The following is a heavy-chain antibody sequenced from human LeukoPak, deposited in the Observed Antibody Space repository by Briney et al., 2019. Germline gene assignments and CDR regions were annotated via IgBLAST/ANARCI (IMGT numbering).Heavy chain of an antibody. Sequence: GGSLRLSCAASGFTFSSYSMNWVRQAPGKGLEWVSSISSSSSYIYYADSVKGRFTISRDNAKNSLYLQMNSLRAEDTAVYYCARDERYCSSTSCPEIAWGQGTLVTVSS. V-gene: IGHV3-21*01. D-gene: IGHD2-2*01. CDR1: GFTFSSYS. CDR2: ISSSSSYI. J-gene: IGHJ5*02. CDR3: ARDERYCSSTSCPEIA.